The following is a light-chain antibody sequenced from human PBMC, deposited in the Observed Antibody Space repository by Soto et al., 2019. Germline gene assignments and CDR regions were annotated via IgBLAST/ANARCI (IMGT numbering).Light chain of an antibody. CDR1: QSVSSRY. J-gene: IGKJ1*01. CDR2: GAS. Sequence: EIVLTPSPRTLSLSPGERATLSCRASQSVSSRYLAWYQQKPGQAPRLLIDGASSRATGIPDRFSGSGSGTDFALTISRLEPEDFAVYYCQQYGSSPPTTFGQGTKVEIK. CDR3: QQYGSSPPTT. V-gene: IGKV3-20*01.